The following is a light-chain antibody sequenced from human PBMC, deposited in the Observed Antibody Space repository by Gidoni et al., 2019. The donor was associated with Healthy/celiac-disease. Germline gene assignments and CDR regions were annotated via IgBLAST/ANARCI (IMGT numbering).Light chain of an antibody. J-gene: IGLJ1*01. Sequence: QSALTQPRSVSGSPGQSVTISCTGTSSDVGGYNYVSWYQQHPGKAPKVMIHDVSKRPSGVPDRFSGSKSGNTASLTISGLQAEDEADYYCCSYAGSYTFYVFGTGTKVTVL. CDR1: SSDVGGYNY. CDR3: CSYAGSYTFYV. V-gene: IGLV2-11*01. CDR2: DVS.